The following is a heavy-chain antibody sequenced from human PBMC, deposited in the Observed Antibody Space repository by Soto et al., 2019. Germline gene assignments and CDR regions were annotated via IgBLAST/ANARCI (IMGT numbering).Heavy chain of an antibody. V-gene: IGHV1-69*13. CDR3: ARVSPPAAGMHRYYYYGMDV. D-gene: IGHD6-13*01. CDR2: IIPIFGTA. CDR1: GGTFSSYA. Sequence: ASVKFSCKASGGTFSSYAISWVRQAPGQGLEWMGGIIPIFGTANYAQKFQGRVTITADESTSTAYMELSSLRSEDTAVYYCARVSPPAAGMHRYYYYGMDVWGQGTTVTVSS. J-gene: IGHJ6*02.